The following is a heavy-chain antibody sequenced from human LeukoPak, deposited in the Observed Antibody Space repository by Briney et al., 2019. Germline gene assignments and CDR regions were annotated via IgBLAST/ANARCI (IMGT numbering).Heavy chain of an antibody. CDR3: ARGSSYGDYFDY. J-gene: IGHJ4*02. D-gene: IGHD4-17*01. Sequence: GESLKISCKGSGYSFTSYWIGWVRQAPGQGLEWMGWINPNSGGTNYAQKFQGRVTMTRDTSISTAYMELSRLRSDDTAVYYCARGSSYGDYFDYWGQGTLVTVSS. CDR2: INPNSGGT. V-gene: IGHV1-2*02. CDR1: GYSFTSYW.